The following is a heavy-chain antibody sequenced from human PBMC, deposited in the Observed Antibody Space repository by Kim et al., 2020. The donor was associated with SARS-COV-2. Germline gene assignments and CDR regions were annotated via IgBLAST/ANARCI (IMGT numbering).Heavy chain of an antibody. CDR2: IYYSGST. CDR3: ARHPARWQWLVRY. J-gene: IGHJ4*02. CDR1: GGSISSSSYY. D-gene: IGHD6-19*01. Sequence: SETLSLTCTVSGGSISSSSYYWGWIRQPPGKGLEWIGSIYYSGSTYYNPSLKSRVTISVDTSKNQFSLKLSSVTAADTAVYYCARHPARWQWLVRYWGQGTLVTVSS. V-gene: IGHV4-39*01.